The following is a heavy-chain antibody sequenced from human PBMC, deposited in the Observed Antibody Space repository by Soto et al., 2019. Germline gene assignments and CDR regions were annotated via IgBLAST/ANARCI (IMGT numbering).Heavy chain of an antibody. D-gene: IGHD2-8*01. CDR2: ISNSGGET. CDR1: GVTFGNHA. J-gene: IGHJ5*02. Sequence: EVQLSESGGGPVQPGGSLRLSCAASGVTFGNHAMSWVRQAPGRGLEWVSAISNSGGETYYADSVKGRFTISRDNSQNTLFLQMNSLRAEDTAVYYCAKGSEPNPPNFFDPWGQGTLVTVSS. CDR3: AKGSEPNPPNFFDP. V-gene: IGHV3-23*01.